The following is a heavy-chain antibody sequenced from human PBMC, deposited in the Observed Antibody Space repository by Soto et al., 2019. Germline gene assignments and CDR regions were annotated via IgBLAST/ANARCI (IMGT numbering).Heavy chain of an antibody. CDR1: GGTISSWY. CDR3: ARSGGLQHIDY. Sequence: PSETLSLTCTVSGGTISSWYWSWIRQPPGKGLEWIGYIYYSGSTYYNPSLKSRVTIFVDTSKNQFSLKLSFVIAADTAVHYCARSGGLQHIDYWGQGTLVT. CDR2: IYYSGST. V-gene: IGHV4-59*04. J-gene: IGHJ4*02. D-gene: IGHD4-4*01.